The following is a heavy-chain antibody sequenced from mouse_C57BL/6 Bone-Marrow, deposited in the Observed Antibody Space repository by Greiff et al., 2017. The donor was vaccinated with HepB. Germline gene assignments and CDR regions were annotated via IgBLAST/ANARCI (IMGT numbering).Heavy chain of an antibody. CDR2: IDPETGGT. CDR1: GYTFTDYE. V-gene: IGHV1-15*01. CDR3: RITTDWYFDV. D-gene: IGHD1-1*01. J-gene: IGHJ1*03. Sequence: QVQLQQSGAELVRPGASVTLSCKASGYTFTDYEMHWVKQTPVHGLEWIGAIDPETGGTAYNQKFKGKAILTADKSSSTAYMELRSLTSEDSAVYYCRITTDWYFDVWGTGTTVTVSS.